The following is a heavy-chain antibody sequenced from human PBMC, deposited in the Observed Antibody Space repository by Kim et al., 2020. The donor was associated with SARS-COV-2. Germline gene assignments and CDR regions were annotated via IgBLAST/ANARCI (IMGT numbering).Heavy chain of an antibody. V-gene: IGHV4-34*01. Sequence: NQRGSTTYNSSLKSRVTISVDTSKNQFSLKLSSVIAADTGVYYCARGYSRWGQGTLVTVSS. CDR2: NQRGST. D-gene: IGHD6-13*01. CDR3: ARGYSR. J-gene: IGHJ4*02.